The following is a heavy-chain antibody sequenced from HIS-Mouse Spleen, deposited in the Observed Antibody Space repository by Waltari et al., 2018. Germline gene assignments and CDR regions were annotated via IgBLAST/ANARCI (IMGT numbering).Heavy chain of an antibody. CDR2: IYYSGST. CDR1: GGSISSISYY. V-gene: IGHV4-39*07. CDR3: ARVPGDYSGAFDI. Sequence: QLQLQESGPGLVKPSETLSLTCTVSGGSISSISYYWGWIRQPPGKGLEWIGSIYYSGSTYYNPSLKSRVTISVDTSKNQFSLKLSSVTAADTAVYYCARVPGDYSGAFDIWGQGTMVTVSS. D-gene: IGHD4-17*01. J-gene: IGHJ3*02.